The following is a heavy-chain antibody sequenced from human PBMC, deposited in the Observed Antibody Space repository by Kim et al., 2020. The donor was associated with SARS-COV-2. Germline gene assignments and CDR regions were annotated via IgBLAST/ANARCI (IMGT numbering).Heavy chain of an antibody. Sequence: GGSLRLSCAASGFTFSSYSMNWVRQAPGKGLEWVSSISSSSSYIYYADSVKGRFTISRDNAKNSLYLQMNSLRAEDTAVYYCARGKLPTVTTADYWGQGTLVTVSS. CDR3: ARGKLPTVTTADY. D-gene: IGHD4-17*01. J-gene: IGHJ4*02. CDR1: GFTFSSYS. V-gene: IGHV3-21*01. CDR2: ISSSSSYI.